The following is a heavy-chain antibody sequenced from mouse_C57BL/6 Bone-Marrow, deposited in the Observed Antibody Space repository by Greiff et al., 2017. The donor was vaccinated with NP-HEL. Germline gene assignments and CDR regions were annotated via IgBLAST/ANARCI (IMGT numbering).Heavy chain of an antibody. CDR3: PIYFGFAY. CDR1: GFTFSNYW. J-gene: IGHJ3*01. CDR2: IRLKSDNYAT. Sequence: EVQGVESGGGLVQPGGSMKLSCVASGFTFSNYWMNWVRQSPEKGLEWVAQIRLKSDNYATHYAESVKGRFTTSRDDSKSSVYLQMNNLRAEDTGIYYCPIYFGFAYWGQGTLVTVSA. V-gene: IGHV6-3*01. D-gene: IGHD2-1*01.